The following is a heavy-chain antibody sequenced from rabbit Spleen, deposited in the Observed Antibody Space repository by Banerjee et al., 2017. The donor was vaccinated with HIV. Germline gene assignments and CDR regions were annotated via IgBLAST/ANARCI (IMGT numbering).Heavy chain of an antibody. Sequence: QSLEESGGGLVQPEGSLTLTCKASGFDFNSNAMCWFRQAPGKGLEWIACINTGSGNTYYATWAKGRFTISRTSSTTVTLRMTSLTAADTATYFCARDLVGVIGWNFYLWGPGTLVTVS. CDR3: ARDLVGVIGWNFYL. CDR1: GFDFNSNA. V-gene: IGHV1S40*01. D-gene: IGHD1-1*01. CDR2: INTGSGNT. J-gene: IGHJ4*01.